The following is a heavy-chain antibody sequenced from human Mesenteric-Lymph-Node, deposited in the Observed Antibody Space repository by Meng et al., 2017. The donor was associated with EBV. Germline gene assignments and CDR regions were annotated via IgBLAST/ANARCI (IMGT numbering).Heavy chain of an antibody. V-gene: IGHV1-2*06. CDR2: INPTNGDT. J-gene: IGHJ5*02. CDR1: GYDFTGNF. D-gene: IGHD5-18*01. CDR3: TVPLKTPMAYDS. Sequence: QVQLGQSGAEGKKRGASVKVSCKASGYDFTGNFLHWVRQAPGQGLEWVGRINPTNGDTNFAKSLQGRVPITRDTSTSTAHMELSRLTSDDTAVYYCTVPLKTPMAYDSWGRGTLVTVSS.